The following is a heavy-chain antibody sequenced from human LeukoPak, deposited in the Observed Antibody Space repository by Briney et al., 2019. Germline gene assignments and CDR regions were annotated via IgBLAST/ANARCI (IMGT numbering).Heavy chain of an antibody. V-gene: IGHV3-11*01. J-gene: IGHJ4*02. CDR1: GFTFSDYY. D-gene: IGHD2-2*01. CDR2: ISSSGSTI. Sequence: GGSLRLSCAASGFTFSDYYMGWIRQAPGKGLEWVSYISSSGSTIYYADSVKGLFTISRDNAKNSSYLQMNSLRAEDTAVYYCGRGRSRTVWDYWGQGTLVTVSS. CDR3: GRGRSRTVWDY.